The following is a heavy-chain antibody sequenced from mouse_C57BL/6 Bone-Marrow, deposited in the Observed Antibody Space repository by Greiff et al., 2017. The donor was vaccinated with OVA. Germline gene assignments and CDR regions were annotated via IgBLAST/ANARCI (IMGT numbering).Heavy chain of an antibody. CDR2: ISSGGSYT. Sequence: EVQLVESGGDLVKPGGSLKLSCAASGFTFSSYGMSWVRQTPDKRLEWVATISSGGSYTYYPDSVKGRFTISRDNAKNTLYLQMSSLKSEDTAMYYCARRDTTVVADYWGQGTTLTVSS. CDR1: GFTFSSYG. CDR3: ARRDTTVVADY. V-gene: IGHV5-6*01. D-gene: IGHD1-1*01. J-gene: IGHJ2*01.